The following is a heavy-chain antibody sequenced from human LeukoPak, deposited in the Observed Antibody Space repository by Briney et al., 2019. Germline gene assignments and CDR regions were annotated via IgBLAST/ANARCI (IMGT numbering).Heavy chain of an antibody. CDR1: GFTFSRYW. V-gene: IGHV3-7*04. D-gene: IGHD4-23*01. J-gene: IGHJ4*02. Sequence: PGGSLRLSCAASGFTFSRYWMSWVRQAPGKGLEWVANIKPDGSEKYYVDSVKGRFTISRDNAKNSLYLQMNSLRAEDTAVYYCAMDYGGNSDNYWGQGTLVTVSS. CDR2: IKPDGSEK. CDR3: AMDYGGNSDNY.